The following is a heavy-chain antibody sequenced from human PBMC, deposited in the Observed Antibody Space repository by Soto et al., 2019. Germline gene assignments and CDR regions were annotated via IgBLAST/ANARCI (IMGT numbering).Heavy chain of an antibody. CDR1: GFSLTSSGVG. V-gene: IGHV2-5*02. CDR2: IFWDDDK. Sequence: QITLKESGPTLVKPTQTLTLTCTFSGFSLTSSGVGVGWIRQPPGKALEWLALIFWDDDKRYSPSLKSRLTTTKVTSTNQVVLTMTNMDPVDTATYYCASSSGYRIFDCWGQGTLVTVSS. D-gene: IGHD3-22*01. J-gene: IGHJ4*02. CDR3: ASSSGYRIFDC.